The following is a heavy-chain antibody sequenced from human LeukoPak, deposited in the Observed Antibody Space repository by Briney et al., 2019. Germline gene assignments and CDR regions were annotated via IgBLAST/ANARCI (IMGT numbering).Heavy chain of an antibody. CDR1: GGTFSSYA. CDR3: ARGPPTVTPYYFDY. V-gene: IGHV1-69*13. Sequence: GASVKVSCKASGGTFSSYAISWVRQAPGQGLEWMGGIIPIFGTANYAQKFQGRVTITADESTGTAYMELSSLRSEDTAVYYCARGPPTVTPYYFDYWGQGTLVTVSS. J-gene: IGHJ4*02. D-gene: IGHD4-17*01. CDR2: IIPIFGTA.